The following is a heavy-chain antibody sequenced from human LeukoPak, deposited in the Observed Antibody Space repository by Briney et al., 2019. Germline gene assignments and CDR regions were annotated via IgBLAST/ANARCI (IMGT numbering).Heavy chain of an antibody. J-gene: IGHJ4*02. D-gene: IGHD1-1*01. Sequence: SSETLSLTCAVYGGSFGGYYWSWIRQPPGKGLEWIGEIDHSGSTNYNPSLKSRVTISVDTSKNQFSLKLSSVTAADTAVYYCARVPHWDYWGQGTLVTVSS. CDR2: IDHSGST. V-gene: IGHV4-34*01. CDR3: ARVPHWDY. CDR1: GGSFGGYY.